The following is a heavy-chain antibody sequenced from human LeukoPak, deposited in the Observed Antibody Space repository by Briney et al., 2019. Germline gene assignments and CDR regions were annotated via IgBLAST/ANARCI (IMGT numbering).Heavy chain of an antibody. CDR1: GFTFSSYG. CDR3: AKDYYCSGGSCYFTSPMNFDY. CDR2: IRYDGSNK. J-gene: IGHJ4*02. D-gene: IGHD2-15*01. V-gene: IGHV3-30*02. Sequence: GGSLRLSYAACGFTFSSYGMHWVRQAPGKGLEWVTFIRYDGSNKYYADSVKGRFTISRDNSKNTLYLQMNSLRAEDTAVYYCAKDYYCSGGSCYFTSPMNFDYWGQGTLVTVSS.